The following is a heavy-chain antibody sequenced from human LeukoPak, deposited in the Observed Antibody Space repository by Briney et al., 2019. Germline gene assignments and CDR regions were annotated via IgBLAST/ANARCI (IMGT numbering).Heavy chain of an antibody. Sequence: ASVKVSCKASGYTFTGYYIHWVRQAPGQGLEWMGWINPNSGGTNYAQKFQGRVTMTRDTSISTAYMELSRLRSDDTAVYYCARRAYSSGWPYYYYYMDVWGKGTTVTVSS. J-gene: IGHJ6*03. V-gene: IGHV1-2*02. CDR1: GYTFTGYY. D-gene: IGHD6-19*01. CDR2: INPNSGGT. CDR3: ARRAYSSGWPYYYYYMDV.